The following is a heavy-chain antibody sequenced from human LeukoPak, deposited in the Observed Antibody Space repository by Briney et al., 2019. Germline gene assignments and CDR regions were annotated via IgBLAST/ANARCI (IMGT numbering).Heavy chain of an antibody. CDR1: GFNFSSYA. D-gene: IGHD3-10*01. CDR2: ISYDGSNK. CDR3: ARVAVRGVILDYFHY. V-gene: IGHV3-30-3*01. Sequence: PGRSLRLSCATSGFNFSSYALHWVRQAPGKGLEWVAVISYDGSNKFYADSVKGRFTISRDNSKNTLYLQMNSLRAEDTAVYYCARVAVRGVILDYFHYWSQGTLVTVSS. J-gene: IGHJ4*02.